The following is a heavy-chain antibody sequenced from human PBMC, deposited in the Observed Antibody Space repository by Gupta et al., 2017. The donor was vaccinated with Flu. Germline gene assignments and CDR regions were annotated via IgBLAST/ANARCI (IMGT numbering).Heavy chain of an antibody. J-gene: IGHJ4*02. CDR3: ARDTETLDH. Sequence: TFNRNGMHWVRQAPGKGLEWVAVISFDGGIEYYADSVKGRFTISRDNSKNTLYLHMNSLRAEDTAVYYCARDTETLDHWGQGTLVTVSS. CDR2: ISFDGGIE. CDR1: TFNRNG. V-gene: IGHV3-30*03.